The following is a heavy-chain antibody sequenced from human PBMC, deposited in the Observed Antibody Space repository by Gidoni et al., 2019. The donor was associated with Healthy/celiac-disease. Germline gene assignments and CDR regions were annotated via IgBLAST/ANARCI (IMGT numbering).Heavy chain of an antibody. J-gene: IGHJ2*01. V-gene: IGHV3-9*01. D-gene: IGHD3-22*01. CDR3: AKEAYDSSGYAPFDL. CDR1: GFTFDDYA. Sequence: EVQLVESGGGLVQPGRSLRLSCAASGFTFDDYAMHWVRQAPGKGLEWVSGISWNSGSIGYADSVKCRFTISSDNAKNSLYLQMNSLRAEDTALYYCAKEAYDSSGYAPFDLWGRGTLVTVSS. CDR2: ISWNSGSI.